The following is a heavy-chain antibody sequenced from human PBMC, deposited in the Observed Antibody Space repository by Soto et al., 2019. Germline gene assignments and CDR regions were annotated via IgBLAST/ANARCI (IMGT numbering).Heavy chain of an antibody. CDR1: GFTFSSYA. CDR2: ISGSGGST. Sequence: GGSLRLSCAASGFTFSSYAMSWVRQAPGKGLEWVSAISGSGGSTYYADSVKGRFTISRDNSKNTLYLQMNSLRAEDTAVYYCAKDSGSGWYSHYYYYGMDFWGQGIMVTVSS. CDR3: AKDSGSGWYSHYYYYGMDF. V-gene: IGHV3-23*01. J-gene: IGHJ6*02. D-gene: IGHD6-13*01.